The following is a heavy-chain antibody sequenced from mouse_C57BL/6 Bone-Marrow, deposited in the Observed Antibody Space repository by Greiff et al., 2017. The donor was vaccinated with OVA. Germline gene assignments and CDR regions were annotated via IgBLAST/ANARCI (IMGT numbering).Heavy chain of an antibody. CDR3: ARDGYYSYWYFDV. J-gene: IGHJ1*03. V-gene: IGHV1-50*01. CDR1: GYTFTRYW. CDR2: IDPSDSYT. D-gene: IGHD2-3*01. Sequence: QQPGAELVKPGASVKLSCKASGYTFTRYWMQWVKQRPGQGLEWIGEIDPSDSYTNYNQKFKGKATLTVDTSSSTAYMQLSSLTSEDSEVYYCARDGYYSYWYFDVWGTGTTVTVSS.